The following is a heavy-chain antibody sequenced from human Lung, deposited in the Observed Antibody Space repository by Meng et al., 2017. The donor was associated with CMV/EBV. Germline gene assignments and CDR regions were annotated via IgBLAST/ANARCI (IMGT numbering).Heavy chain of an antibody. CDR3: ARDPRTYYYYYGMYA. CDR2: ISKSGTTM. Sequence: GESLKISCAASGFNFKTYEMNWVRQAPGKGLEWISYISKSGTTMYYADSVRGRFTISRDNSKNSLYLQMNSLRAEDTPLYYCARDPRTYYYYYGMYACGQGTTVTVSS. J-gene: IGHJ6*02. D-gene: IGHD1-14*01. V-gene: IGHV3-48*03. CDR1: GFNFKTYE.